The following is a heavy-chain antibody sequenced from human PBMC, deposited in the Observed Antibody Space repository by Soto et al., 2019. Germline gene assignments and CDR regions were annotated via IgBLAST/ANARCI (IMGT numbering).Heavy chain of an antibody. J-gene: IGHJ6*02. CDR2: IYYSGST. D-gene: IGHD3-3*01. CDR1: GGSISSYY. Sequence: SETLSLTCTVSGGSISSYYWSWIRQPPGKGLEWIGYIYYSGSTNYNPSLKSRVTISVDTSKNQFSLKLSSVTAADTAVYYCARDGGRYYGMDVWGQGTTVTVSS. CDR3: ARDGGRYYGMDV. V-gene: IGHV4-59*01.